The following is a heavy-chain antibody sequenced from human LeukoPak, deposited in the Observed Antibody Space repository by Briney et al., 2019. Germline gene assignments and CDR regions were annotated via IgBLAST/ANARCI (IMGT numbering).Heavy chain of an antibody. Sequence: GGSLRLSCAASGFTFSSYSMNWVRQAPGKGLEWVSYISSSSSTIYYADSVKGRFTISRDNAKNSLYLQMNSLRAEDTAVYYCAKSRLEVTAARPRGDAFDIWGQGTMVTVSS. J-gene: IGHJ3*02. V-gene: IGHV3-48*01. D-gene: IGHD2-2*01. CDR1: GFTFSSYS. CDR2: ISSSSSTI. CDR3: AKSRLEVTAARPRGDAFDI.